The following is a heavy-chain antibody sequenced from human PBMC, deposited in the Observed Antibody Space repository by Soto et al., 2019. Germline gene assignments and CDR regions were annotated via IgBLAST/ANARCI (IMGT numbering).Heavy chain of an antibody. CDR1: GFTFSSYA. V-gene: IGHV3-23*01. Sequence: EVQLLESGGGLVQPGGSLRLSCAASGFTFSSYAMSWVRQAPGKGLEWVSAISGPGDTTYYADSVKGRFAISRDNSKNTLYLKMSSLRAEDTAVYYCATEIYGDYGVFDYWGQGTLVTVSS. CDR2: ISGPGDTT. J-gene: IGHJ4*02. CDR3: ATEIYGDYGVFDY. D-gene: IGHD4-17*01.